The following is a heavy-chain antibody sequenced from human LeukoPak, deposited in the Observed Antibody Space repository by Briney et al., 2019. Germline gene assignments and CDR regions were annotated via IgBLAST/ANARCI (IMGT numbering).Heavy chain of an antibody. CDR3: ARDRWNYYGSGSFGDY. V-gene: IGHV1-3*01. D-gene: IGHD3-10*01. CDR2: INAGNGNT. Sequence: ASVKVSCKASGYTFTSYAMHWGRQAPGQRLEWMGWINAGNGNTKYSQKFQGRVTITRDTSASTAYMELSSLRSEDTAVYYCARDRWNYYGSGSFGDYWGQGTLVTVSS. J-gene: IGHJ4*02. CDR1: GYTFTSYA.